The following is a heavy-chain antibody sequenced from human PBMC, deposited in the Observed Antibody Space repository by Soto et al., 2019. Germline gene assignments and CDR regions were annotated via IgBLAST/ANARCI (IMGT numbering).Heavy chain of an antibody. CDR2: MHYSGIS. Sequence: QLQLQESGPGLVKPSETLSLTCTVSGGSVSDNSYYWGWIRQPPGKGLEWFGSMHYSGISYYNTSLKSRVTISIDTSKNQISLKLTSVTAADTAVYFCARLIHSGNYYFDYWGQGTLVTVSS. CDR1: GGSVSDNSYY. J-gene: IGHJ4*02. CDR3: ARLIHSGNYYFDY. V-gene: IGHV4-39*01. D-gene: IGHD1-26*01.